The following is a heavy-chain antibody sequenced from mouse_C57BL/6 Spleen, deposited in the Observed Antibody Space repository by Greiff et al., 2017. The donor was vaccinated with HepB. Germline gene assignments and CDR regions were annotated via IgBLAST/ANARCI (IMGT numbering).Heavy chain of an antibody. J-gene: IGHJ3*01. Sequence: EVNVVESGEGLVKPGGSLKLSCAASGFTFSSYAMSWVRQTPEKRLEWVAYISSGGDYIYYADTVKGRFTISRDNARNTLYLQMSSLKSEDTAMYYCTRDYDYDQFAYWGQGTLVTVSA. CDR2: ISSGGDYI. V-gene: IGHV5-9-1*02. D-gene: IGHD2-4*01. CDR1: GFTFSSYA. CDR3: TRDYDYDQFAY.